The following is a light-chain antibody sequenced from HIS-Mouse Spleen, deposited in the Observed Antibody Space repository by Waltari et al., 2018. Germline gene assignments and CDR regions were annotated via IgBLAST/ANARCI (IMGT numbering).Light chain of an antibody. J-gene: IGLJ2*01. CDR3: YSTDSSGNHRV. CDR2: EDS. V-gene: IGLV3-10*01. Sequence: YQLPHPPSASVPPALTARRTSSGVASPLKCAVGYQQKAGQAPVLVIYEDSKRPSGIPERFSGSSSGTMATLTISGAQVEDEADYYCYSTDSSGNHRVFGGGTKLTVL. CDR1: ASPLKC.